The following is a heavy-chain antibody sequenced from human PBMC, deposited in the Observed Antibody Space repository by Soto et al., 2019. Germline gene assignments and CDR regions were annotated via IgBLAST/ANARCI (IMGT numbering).Heavy chain of an antibody. Sequence: EVQLVQSGAEVKKPGESLRISCKGSGYSFTSYWISWVRQMPGKGLEWMGRIDPGDSYTNYSPSFQGHVTISADKSISTAYLPWSSLKASDTTMYYCARHSNQLLGFDYWGQGTLVTASS. CDR3: ARHSNQLLGFDY. D-gene: IGHD2-2*01. CDR1: GYSFTSYW. J-gene: IGHJ4*02. CDR2: IDPGDSYT. V-gene: IGHV5-10-1*01.